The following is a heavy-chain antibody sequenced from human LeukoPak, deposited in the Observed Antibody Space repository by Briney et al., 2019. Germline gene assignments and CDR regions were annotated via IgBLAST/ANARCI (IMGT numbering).Heavy chain of an antibody. J-gene: IGHJ4*02. Sequence: GGSLRLSCAASAFTFSSYAMTWVRQAPGKGLEWVSAISTSGDSTYYADSVKGRFTISRDNNKNTMYLQMNSLRAEDTAVYYCARDYDSSGYFDYWGQGTLVTVSS. CDR2: ISTSGDST. CDR1: AFTFSSYA. CDR3: ARDYDSSGYFDY. D-gene: IGHD3-22*01. V-gene: IGHV3-23*01.